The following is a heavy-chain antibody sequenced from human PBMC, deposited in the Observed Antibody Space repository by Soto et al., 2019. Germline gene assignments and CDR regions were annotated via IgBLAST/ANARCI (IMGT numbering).Heavy chain of an antibody. CDR3: AREGAGALDFPTSLYYFYGMDV. Sequence: QVQLQESGPGLVKPSETLSLTCTVSGGSVSSGAFYWSWIRQHPGKGLEWVGYIHYTGGTYYNPSLKSRIAMSLDAARSQFSLKLTAVTAAATAVYYCAREGAGALDFPTSLYYFYGMDVWGRGTTVTVSS. J-gene: IGHJ6*04. CDR2: IHYTGGT. CDR1: GGSVSSGAFY. V-gene: IGHV4-31*03. D-gene: IGHD1-26*01.